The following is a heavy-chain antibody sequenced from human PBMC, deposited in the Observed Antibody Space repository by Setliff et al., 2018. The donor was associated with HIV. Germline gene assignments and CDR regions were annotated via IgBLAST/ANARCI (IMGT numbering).Heavy chain of an antibody. CDR1: GFPFSAYA. CDR3: ARDQWGYSYGYYYYYMDV. J-gene: IGHJ6*03. Sequence: GGSLRLSCEASGFPFSAYAFSWVRQAPGKGLEWVSTSGNGGIIVYTDSVKGRFTMSRDNSKNTRFLQMNSLRAEDTAVYYCARDQWGYSYGYYYYYMDVWGKGTTVTVSS. CDR2: SGNGGII. D-gene: IGHD5-18*01. V-gene: IGHV3-23*01.